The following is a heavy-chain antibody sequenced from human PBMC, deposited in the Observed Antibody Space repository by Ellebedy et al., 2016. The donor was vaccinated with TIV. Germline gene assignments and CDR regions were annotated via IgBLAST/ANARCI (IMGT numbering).Heavy chain of an antibody. D-gene: IGHD3/OR15-3a*01. V-gene: IGHV3-23*01. Sequence: GESLKISXAASGFTFSSYAMSWVRQAPGKGLEWVSAISGSGGSTYYADSVKGRFTISRDNSKNTLYLQMNSLRAEDTAVYYCASYDDFWSGRGYWGQGTLVTVSS. CDR3: ASYDDFWSGRGY. J-gene: IGHJ4*02. CDR1: GFTFSSYA. CDR2: ISGSGGST.